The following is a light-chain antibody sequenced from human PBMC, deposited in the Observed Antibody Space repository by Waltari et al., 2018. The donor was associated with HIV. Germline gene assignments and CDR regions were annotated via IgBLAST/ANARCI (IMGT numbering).Light chain of an antibody. J-gene: IGKJ2*01. Sequence: DIQMTQSPSSLSASVVDTVTITCRASQRVDVYGNWYQHKPGKAPRLLIFASSSLQSGVPSRFSGSRSGTDFSLTITGLQPEDFATYYCQQSDDTPYTFGQGTKLEIK. CDR1: QRVDVY. CDR2: ASS. V-gene: IGKV1-39*01. CDR3: QQSDDTPYT.